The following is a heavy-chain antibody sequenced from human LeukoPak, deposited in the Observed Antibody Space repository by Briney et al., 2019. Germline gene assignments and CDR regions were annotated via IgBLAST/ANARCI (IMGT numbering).Heavy chain of an antibody. J-gene: IGHJ4*02. Sequence: GGSLRLSCAASGFTFSSYAMHWVRQAPGKGLEWVAVISYDGSNKYYADSVKGRFTISRDNSKNTQYLQMNSLRAEDTAVYYCAREGILTGYDYWGQGTLVTVSS. CDR1: GFTFSSYA. CDR2: ISYDGSNK. D-gene: IGHD3-9*01. V-gene: IGHV3-30-3*01. CDR3: AREGILTGYDY.